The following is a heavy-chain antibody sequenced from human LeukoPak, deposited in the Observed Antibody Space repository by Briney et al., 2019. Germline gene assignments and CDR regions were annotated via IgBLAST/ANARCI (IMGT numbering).Heavy chain of an antibody. J-gene: IGHJ3*02. Sequence: GGSLRLSCAASGFTFSSYGMHWVRQAPGKGLEWVTFMWHDGSKKYYADSMKGRFTISRDNSKYTLYLQMNSLRAEDTAVYYCAKDGVGPNDYHAFDNWGQGTMVTVSS. CDR3: AKDGVGPNDYHAFDN. V-gene: IGHV3-30*02. CDR1: GFTFSSYG. D-gene: IGHD4/OR15-4a*01. CDR2: MWHDGSKK.